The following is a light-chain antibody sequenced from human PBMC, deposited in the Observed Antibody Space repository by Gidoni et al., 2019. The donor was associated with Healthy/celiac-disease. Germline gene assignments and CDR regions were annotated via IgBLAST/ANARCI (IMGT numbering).Light chain of an antibody. V-gene: IGKV3-15*01. J-gene: IGKJ1*01. Sequence: EIVMTQSPATLSVSPGERATLSCRASQSVSSNLAWYQQKPGQAPMLLIYGASPRATGIPARFSGSGSGTEFTLTISSLQSEDFAVYYCQQYNNWWTFGQGTKVEIK. CDR2: GAS. CDR1: QSVSSN. CDR3: QQYNNWWT.